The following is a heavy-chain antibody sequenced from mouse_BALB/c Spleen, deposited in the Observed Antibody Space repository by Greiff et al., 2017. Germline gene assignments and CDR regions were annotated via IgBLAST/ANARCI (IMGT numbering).Heavy chain of an antibody. D-gene: IGHD2-14*01. CDR1: GFTFSDYY. CDR3: AREDRYDYAMDY. V-gene: IGHV5-4*02. CDR2: ISDGGSYT. Sequence: DVMLVESGGGLVKPGGSLKLSCAASGFTFSDYYMYWVRQTPEKRLEWVATISDGGSYTYYPDSVKGRFTISRDNAKNNLYLQMSSLKSEDTAMYYCAREDRYDYAMDYWGQGTSVTVSS. J-gene: IGHJ4*01.